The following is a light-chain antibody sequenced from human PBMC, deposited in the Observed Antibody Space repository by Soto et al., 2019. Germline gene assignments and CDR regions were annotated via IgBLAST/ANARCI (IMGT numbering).Light chain of an antibody. Sequence: EVVLTQSPGTLSLSPGERATLSCRASQTVRNNYLAWYQQKPGQAPRLLIYDASSRATGIPDRFSGGGSGTDFTLTISRLEPEDFAFYYCQQRSGWPLTFGGGTKVDIK. CDR1: QTVRNNY. CDR2: DAS. J-gene: IGKJ4*01. V-gene: IGKV3D-20*02. CDR3: QQRSGWPLT.